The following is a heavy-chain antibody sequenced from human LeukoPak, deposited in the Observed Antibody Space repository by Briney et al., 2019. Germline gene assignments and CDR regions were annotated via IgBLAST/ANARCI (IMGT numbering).Heavy chain of an antibody. V-gene: IGHV3-66*03. CDR3: ARDRAATQHWVEYDT. CDR2: IRDTGET. CDR1: EFLVSNYY. J-gene: IGHJ5*02. Sequence: GGSLRPSCAASEFLVSNYYMSWVRQAPGKGLEWVSLIRDTGETFYIDSVKGRFTISRDDSKNTVYLQMKRLRVEDTAVYFCARDRAATQHWVEYDTWGQGTLVTVSS. D-gene: IGHD7-27*01.